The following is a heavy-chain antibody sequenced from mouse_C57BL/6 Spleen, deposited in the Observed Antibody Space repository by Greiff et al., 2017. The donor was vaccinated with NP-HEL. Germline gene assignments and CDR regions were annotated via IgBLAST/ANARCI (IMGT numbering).Heavy chain of an antibody. D-gene: IGHD1-1*01. V-gene: IGHV1-64*01. J-gene: IGHJ2*01. CDR2: IHPNSGST. CDR3: ARNPYYYGSSYFDY. Sequence: QVQLQQPGAELVKPGASVKLSCKASGYTFTSYWMHWVKQRPGQGLEWIGMIHPNSGSTNYNEKFKSKATLTVDKSSSTAYMQLSSLTSEDSAVYYCARNPYYYGSSYFDYWGQGTTLTVSS. CDR1: GYTFTSYW.